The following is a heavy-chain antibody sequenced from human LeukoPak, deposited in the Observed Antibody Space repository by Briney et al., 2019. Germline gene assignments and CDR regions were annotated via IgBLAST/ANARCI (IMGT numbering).Heavy chain of an antibody. Sequence: GASVTLSFTSSAYIFINYGISWVRQAPGQGLEWMGWISPYNGHTNYAPNLQDRLTMTTDTSMSTAYMELRSLRSDDTAVYYCAKTRDTVLNEYWGQGTLVTVSS. CDR3: AKTRDTVLNEY. CDR2: ISPYNGHT. CDR1: AYIFINYG. V-gene: IGHV1-18*01. J-gene: IGHJ4*02.